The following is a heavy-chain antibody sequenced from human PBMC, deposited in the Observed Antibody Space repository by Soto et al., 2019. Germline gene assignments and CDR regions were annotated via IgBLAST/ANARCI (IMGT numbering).Heavy chain of an antibody. V-gene: IGHV5-51*01. Sequence: PGESLKISCKGSGYRFINFWLGWVRQKPGKGLEWMGIIYPGDSDTRYSPSFQGQVSMSADKSTSTAYLQWTSLKASDTAIYYCVRFDYNYHATSDDYWGQGTLVTVSS. D-gene: IGHD4-4*01. CDR2: IYPGDSDT. CDR1: GYRFINFW. J-gene: IGHJ4*02. CDR3: VRFDYNYHATSDDY.